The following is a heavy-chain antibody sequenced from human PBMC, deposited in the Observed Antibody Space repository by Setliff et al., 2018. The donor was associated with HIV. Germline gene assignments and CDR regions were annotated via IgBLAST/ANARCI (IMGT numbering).Heavy chain of an antibody. CDR2: INPSGGSS. Sequence: ASVKVSCKASGYTFTSYYMNWVRQAPGQGLEWMGIINPSGGSSTYAQKFQGRVAMTRDTSTSTVYMELSSLRSEDTAVYYCARDRVKITIFGANDASDIWGQGTMVTVSS. J-gene: IGHJ3*02. CDR3: ARDRVKITIFGANDASDI. V-gene: IGHV1-46*01. CDR1: GYTFTSYY. D-gene: IGHD3-3*01.